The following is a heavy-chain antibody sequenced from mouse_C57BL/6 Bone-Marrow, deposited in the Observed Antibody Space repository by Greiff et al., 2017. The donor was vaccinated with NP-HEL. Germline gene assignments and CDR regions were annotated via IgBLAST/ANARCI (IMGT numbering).Heavy chain of an antibody. CDR2: FYPGSGSI. Sequence: VKLVESGAELVKPGASVKLSCKASGYTFTEYTIHWVKQRSGQGLEWIGWFYPGSGSIKYNEKFKDKATLTADKSSSTVYMDLSRLTSEDSAVYFCARHWDYFGSSYGYFDVWGTGTTVTVSS. V-gene: IGHV1-62-2*01. CDR1: GYTFTEYT. CDR3: ARHWDYFGSSYGYFDV. J-gene: IGHJ1*03. D-gene: IGHD1-1*01.